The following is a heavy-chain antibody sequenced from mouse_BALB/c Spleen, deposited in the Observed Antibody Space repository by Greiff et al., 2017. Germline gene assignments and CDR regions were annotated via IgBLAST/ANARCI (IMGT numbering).Heavy chain of an antibody. Sequence: EVMLVESGGDLVKPGGSLKLSCAASGFTFSSYGMSWVRQTPDKRLEWVATISSGGSYTYYPDSVKGRFTISRDNAKNTLYLQMSSLKSEDTAMYYCARHVLLRLRGAMDYWGQGTSVTVSS. CDR1: GFTFSSYG. J-gene: IGHJ4*01. CDR2: ISSGGSYT. CDR3: ARHVLLRLRGAMDY. D-gene: IGHD1-2*01. V-gene: IGHV5-6*01.